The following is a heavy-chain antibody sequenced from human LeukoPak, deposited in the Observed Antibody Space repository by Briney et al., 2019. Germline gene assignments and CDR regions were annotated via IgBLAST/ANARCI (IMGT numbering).Heavy chain of an antibody. CDR3: AKRLTLGVFDV. V-gene: IGHV3-23*01. D-gene: IGHD3-16*01. J-gene: IGHJ3*01. CDR2: ISNSGNTA. CDR1: GFTLTNYA. Sequence: PGGSLRLSCEASGFTLTNYAMTWVRQTPGKGMEWLSYISNSGNTAIYADSVKGRFSVSRDNSNNVVFLQMSNLRADDSAVYYCAKRLTLGVFDVWGQGTVVTVSS.